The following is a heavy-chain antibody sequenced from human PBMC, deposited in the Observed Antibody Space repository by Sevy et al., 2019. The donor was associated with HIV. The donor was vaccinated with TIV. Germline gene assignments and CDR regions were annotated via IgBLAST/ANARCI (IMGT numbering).Heavy chain of an antibody. CDR1: GFTFNNYG. J-gene: IGHJ6*02. D-gene: IGHD3-16*02. CDR3: AKAVYRDNYYYSGMDV. Sequence: GGSLRLSCAASGFTFNNYGMHWVRQAPGKGLEWVAVISYDGSNKYYADSVKGRFTMSRDNSKNIYLRMNSLRAEDTAVYFCAKAVYRDNYYYSGMDVCGQGTTVTVSS. V-gene: IGHV3-30*18. CDR2: ISYDGSNK.